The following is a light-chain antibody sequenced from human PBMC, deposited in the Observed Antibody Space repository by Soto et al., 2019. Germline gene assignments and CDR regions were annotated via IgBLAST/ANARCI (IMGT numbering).Light chain of an antibody. V-gene: IGKV3-20*01. CDR2: GAT. Sequence: IVLTPSPGTLSFSPRERATLSCRATQSVANSVARYQQKPGQAPRLLIHGATSRAPGIPDRFSGRGSGTDFTLTISRLEPEDFAVYYCQQYGSSFTFGGGTKVDIK. CDR1: QSVANS. J-gene: IGKJ4*01. CDR3: QQYGSSFT.